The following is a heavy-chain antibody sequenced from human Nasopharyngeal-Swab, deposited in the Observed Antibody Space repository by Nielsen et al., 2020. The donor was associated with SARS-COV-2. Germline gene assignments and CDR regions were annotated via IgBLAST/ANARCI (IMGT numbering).Heavy chain of an antibody. D-gene: IGHD1-1*01. Sequence: WVRQAPGQGLEWMGRIIPILGIANYAQKFQGRVTITADKSTSTAYMELSSLRSEDTAVYYCARYNWNVPARGYYYGMDVWGQGTTVTVSS. V-gene: IGHV1-69*02. CDR3: ARYNWNVPARGYYYGMDV. CDR2: IIPILGIA. J-gene: IGHJ6*02.